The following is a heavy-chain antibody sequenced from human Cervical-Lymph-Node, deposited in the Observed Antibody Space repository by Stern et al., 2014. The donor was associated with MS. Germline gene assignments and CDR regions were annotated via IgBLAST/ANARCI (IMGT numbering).Heavy chain of an antibody. V-gene: IGHV4-31*03. CDR2: IHYSGST. CDR1: GGSISSTGYY. D-gene: IGHD3-16*01. J-gene: IGHJ4*02. Sequence: VQLQESGPCLVKPSQTLSLTCTVSGGSISSTGYYWSWIRQHPGKGLKWIGYIHYSGSTYYNPSLKSRGTISVDTSKNQFSLNLSSVTAADTALYYCARSDRLWGSFDYWGQGRLVTVSS. CDR3: ARSDRLWGSFDY.